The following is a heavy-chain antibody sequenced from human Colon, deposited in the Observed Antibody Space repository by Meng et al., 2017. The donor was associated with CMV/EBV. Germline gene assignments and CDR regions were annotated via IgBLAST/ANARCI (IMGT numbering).Heavy chain of an antibody. D-gene: IGHD6-13*01. J-gene: IGHJ4*02. CDR2: IKNDGSES. Sequence: GESLKISCAASGFTFGMHWMSWVRQAPGKGLEWVANIKNDGSESYYVDSVKGRFTISRDNAKSSLYLQMNSLRAEDSAVYYCARSAIAGDDYWGQGTLVTVSS. V-gene: IGHV3-7*01. CDR1: GFTFGMHW. CDR3: ARSAIAGDDY.